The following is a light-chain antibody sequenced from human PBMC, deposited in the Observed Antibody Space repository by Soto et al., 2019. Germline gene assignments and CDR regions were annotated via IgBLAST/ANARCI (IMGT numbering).Light chain of an antibody. J-gene: IGKJ4*01. V-gene: IGKV1-5*03. CDR3: QQYDSYPLT. CDR2: KAS. Sequence: DFQMTQSPSTLSASVGDRVTITCRASQSISSWLAWNQQKPGKAPKVLIYKASTLQSGVPSRFSGSGSGTEFTLTISSLQPDDFAAYYCQQYDSYPLTFGGGTKVEIK. CDR1: QSISSW.